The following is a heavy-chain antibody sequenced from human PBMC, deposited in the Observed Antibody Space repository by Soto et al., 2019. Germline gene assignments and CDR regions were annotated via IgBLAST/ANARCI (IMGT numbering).Heavy chain of an antibody. CDR2: INHSGST. J-gene: IGHJ5*02. D-gene: IGHD6-25*01. CDR3: ARSGSGIKHWFDP. V-gene: IGHV4-34*01. Sequence: SETLSLTCAVYGGSFSGYYWSWIRQPPGKGLEWIGEINHSGSTNYNPSLKSRVTISVDTSKNQFSLKLSSVTAADTAVYYCARSGSGIKHWFDPLGQGTLVTVSS. CDR1: GGSFSGYY.